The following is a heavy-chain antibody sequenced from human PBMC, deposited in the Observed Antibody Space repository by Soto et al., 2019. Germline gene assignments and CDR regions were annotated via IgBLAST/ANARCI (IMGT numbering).Heavy chain of an antibody. CDR2: INWNGVNK. Sequence: EVQLVESGGGLEQPGRSLRLSCTVSGFMFEDFAMHWVRQAPGQGLEWVSGINWNGVNKGYAESVLGRCTISRDNAKKCLYLDMNDLRPEDTALYFCAKDVDRLGELWGDFQSCGQGTMVTVSS. CDR3: AKDVDRLGELWGDFQS. D-gene: IGHD3-16*01. CDR1: GFMFEDFA. V-gene: IGHV3-9*01. J-gene: IGHJ1*01.